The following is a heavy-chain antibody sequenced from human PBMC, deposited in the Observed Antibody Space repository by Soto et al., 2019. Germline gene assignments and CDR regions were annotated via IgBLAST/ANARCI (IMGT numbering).Heavy chain of an antibody. CDR3: ATVRVYYDILAGYYQVAAFDI. J-gene: IGHJ3*02. D-gene: IGHD3-9*01. V-gene: IGHV1-24*01. CDR2: FDPEDGET. CDR1: GYTLTELS. Sequence: GASVKVSCKVSGYTLTELSMHWVRQAPGKGLEWMGGFDPEDGETIYAQKFQGRVTMTEDTSTDTAYMELSSLRSEDTAVYYCATVRVYYDILAGYYQVAAFDIWGQGTMVTVSS.